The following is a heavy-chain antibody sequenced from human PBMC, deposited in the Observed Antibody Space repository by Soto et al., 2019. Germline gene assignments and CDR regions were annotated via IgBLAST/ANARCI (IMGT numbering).Heavy chain of an antibody. CDR3: ARGRSGYYYNWHEYFQH. J-gene: IGHJ1*01. D-gene: IGHD3-22*01. Sequence: QVQLVQSGAEVKKPGASVKVSCKASGYTFTSYGIGWVRQAPGQGLEWMGWISAYNGNTNYAQKLQGRVTMTTDTSTSTAYMELRSLRSDDTAVYYCARGRSGYYYNWHEYFQHWGQGTLVTVSS. CDR2: ISAYNGNT. V-gene: IGHV1-18*01. CDR1: GYTFTSYG.